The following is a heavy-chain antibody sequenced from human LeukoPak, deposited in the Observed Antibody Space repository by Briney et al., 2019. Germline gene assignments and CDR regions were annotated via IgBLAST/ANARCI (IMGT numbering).Heavy chain of an antibody. J-gene: IGHJ3*02. CDR3: ARVRGFWYCSSTSCSNDAFDI. CDR1: GGSLSSYY. Sequence: SETLSLTCTVSGGSLSSYYWTWIRQPPGKGLEWIGYIYYTGSTSYNPSLKSRVTISVDTSKNQFSLKLSSVTAADTAVYYCARVRGFWYCSSTSCSNDAFDIWGQGTMVTVSS. CDR2: IYYTGST. V-gene: IGHV4-59*01. D-gene: IGHD2-2*01.